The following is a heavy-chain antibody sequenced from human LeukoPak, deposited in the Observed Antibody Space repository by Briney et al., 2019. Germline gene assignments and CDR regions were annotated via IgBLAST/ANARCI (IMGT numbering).Heavy chain of an antibody. Sequence: GRSLRLSCATSGFTFSNAWMSWARQAPGGWLELGGRIKSKTDGGTPDYAAPVKGRFTISRDDSKNTLYLQMNTLKTEDTALYYCTSRHNYYDSSGYYHWGDYWGQGTLVTVSS. CDR3: TSRHNYYDSSGYYHWGDY. V-gene: IGHV3-15*01. CDR1: GFTFSNAW. J-gene: IGHJ4*02. CDR2: IKSKTDGGTP. D-gene: IGHD3-22*01.